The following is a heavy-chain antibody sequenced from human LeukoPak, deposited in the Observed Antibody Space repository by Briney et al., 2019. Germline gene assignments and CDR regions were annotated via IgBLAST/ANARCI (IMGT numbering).Heavy chain of an antibody. CDR1: GGSFSGYY. V-gene: IGHV4-34*01. CDR3: ARGPNDFWSGYYSHYFDY. D-gene: IGHD3-3*01. Sequence: PSETLSLTCAVYGGSFSGYYWSWIRQPPGKGLEWIGEINHSGSTNYNPSLKSRVTISVDTSKNQFSLKLSSVTAADTAVYHCARGPNDFWSGYYSHYFDYWGQGTLVTASS. J-gene: IGHJ4*02. CDR2: INHSGST.